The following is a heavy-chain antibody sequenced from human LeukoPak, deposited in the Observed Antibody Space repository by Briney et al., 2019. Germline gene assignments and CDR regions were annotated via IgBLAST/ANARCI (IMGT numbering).Heavy chain of an antibody. D-gene: IGHD5-18*01. CDR1: GFTFSSYW. V-gene: IGHV3-7*01. J-gene: IGHJ4*02. CDR2: IKQDGSEK. CDR3: ARDTGGGYSCYDC. Sequence: GGSLTLSCAASGFTFSSYWMTWIRQAPGKGLEWVANIKQDGSEKYYLDSVKGRFTISRDNAKNSLYLQMNSLRAEDTAVYYCARDTGGGYSCYDCWGQGTLVTVSS.